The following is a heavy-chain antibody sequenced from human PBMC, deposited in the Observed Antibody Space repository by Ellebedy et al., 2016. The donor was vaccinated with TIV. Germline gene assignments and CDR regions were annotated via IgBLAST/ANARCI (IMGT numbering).Heavy chain of an antibody. D-gene: IGHD3-16*01. CDR2: VYYSGTT. Sequence: MPSETLSLTCTVSGGSISVTNFYWDWIRQPPGKGLEWIGSVYYSGTTYYNPSLKSRVTISIDKANSQFSLRLRSVTAADTAVYYCAREKTKITLIDYWGQGALVTVSS. CDR3: AREKTKITLIDY. CDR1: GGSISVTNFY. J-gene: IGHJ4*02. V-gene: IGHV4-39*02.